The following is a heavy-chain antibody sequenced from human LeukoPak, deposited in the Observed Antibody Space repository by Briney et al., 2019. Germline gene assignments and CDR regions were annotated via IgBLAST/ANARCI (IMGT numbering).Heavy chain of an antibody. D-gene: IGHD5-18*01. Sequence: PSETLSLTCTVSGGYIRSSSYYWGWIRQPPGKGLEWIGSIYYSGSTYYNPSLKSRVTISVDTSKNQFSLKLSSVTAADTAVYYCTRGSRGYSYGWGQGTLVTVSS. V-gene: IGHV4-39*01. CDR2: IYYSGST. CDR3: TRGSRGYSYG. CDR1: GGYIRSSSYY. J-gene: IGHJ4*02.